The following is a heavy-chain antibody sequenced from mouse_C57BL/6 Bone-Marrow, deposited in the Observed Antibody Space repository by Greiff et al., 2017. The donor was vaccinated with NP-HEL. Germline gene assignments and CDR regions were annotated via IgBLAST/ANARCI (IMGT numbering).Heavy chain of an antibody. CDR2: IRLKSDNYAT. Sequence: VQLKESGGGLVQPGGSMKLSCVASGFTFSNYWMNWVRQSPEKGLEWVAQIRLKSDNYATHYAESVKGRFTISRDDSKSSVYLQMNNLRAEDTGIYYCTYFDYWGQGTTLTVSS. J-gene: IGHJ2*01. CDR1: GFTFSNYW. V-gene: IGHV6-3*01. CDR3: TYFDY.